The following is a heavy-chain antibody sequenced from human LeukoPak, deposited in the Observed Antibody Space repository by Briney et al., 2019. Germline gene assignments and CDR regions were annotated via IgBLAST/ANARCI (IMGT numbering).Heavy chain of an antibody. J-gene: IGHJ3*02. CDR2: IIPILGIA. CDR1: GYTFTSYY. CDR3: ARGVVDPINAFDI. D-gene: IGHD5-12*01. V-gene: IGHV1-69*04. Sequence: GASVKVSCKASGYTFTSYYMHWVRQGPGQGLEWMGRIIPILGIANYAQKFQGRVTITADKSTSTAYMELSSLRSEDTAVYYCARGVVDPINAFDIWGQGTMVTVSS.